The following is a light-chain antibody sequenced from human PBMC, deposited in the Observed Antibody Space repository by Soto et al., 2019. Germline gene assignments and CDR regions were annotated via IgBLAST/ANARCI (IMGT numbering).Light chain of an antibody. CDR1: QSVSSSS. Sequence: EIVLTQSPGTLSLSPGERATLPCRASQSVSSSSLAWYQQKPGQAPRLLIYGASSRATGIPDRFSGSGSGTDFTLTISRLEPEDFAVFYCQQYGSSPYTFGQGTKLEIK. J-gene: IGKJ2*01. CDR2: GAS. V-gene: IGKV3-20*01. CDR3: QQYGSSPYT.